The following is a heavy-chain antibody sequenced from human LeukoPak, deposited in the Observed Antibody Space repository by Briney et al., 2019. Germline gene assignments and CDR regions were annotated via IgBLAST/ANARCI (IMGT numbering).Heavy chain of an antibody. CDR2: INHSGST. J-gene: IGHJ6*02. CDR3: ARLDRGYGMDV. CDR1: GGSFSGYY. Sequence: SETLSLTCAVYGGSFSGYYWSWIRQPPGKGLEWIGEINHSGSTNYNPSLKSRVTISVDTSKNQFSLKLSSVTAADTVVYYCARLDRGYGMDVWGQGATVTVSS. V-gene: IGHV4-34*01. D-gene: IGHD3-10*01.